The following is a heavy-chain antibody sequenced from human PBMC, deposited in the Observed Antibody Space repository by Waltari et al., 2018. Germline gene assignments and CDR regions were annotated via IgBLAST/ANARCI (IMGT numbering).Heavy chain of an antibody. V-gene: IGHV5-51*01. CDR1: GGTFSSYA. CDR3: ARGTIAAAEGSFDY. J-gene: IGHJ4*02. D-gene: IGHD6-13*01. CDR2: IYPGDSDT. Sequence: VQLVQSGAEVKKPGSSVKVSCKASGGTFSSYAISWVRQMPGKGLEWMGIIYPGDSDTRYSPSFQGQVTISADKSISTAYLQWSSLKASDTAMYYCARGTIAAAEGSFDYWGQGTLVTVSS.